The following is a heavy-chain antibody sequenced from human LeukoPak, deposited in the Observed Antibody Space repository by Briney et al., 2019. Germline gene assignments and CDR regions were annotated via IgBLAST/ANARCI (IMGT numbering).Heavy chain of an antibody. D-gene: IGHD3-9*01. J-gene: IGHJ4*02. CDR2: INWNGGST. V-gene: IGHV3-20*04. CDR3: ARDREDWAPGDY. CDR1: GFTFDDYG. Sequence: GGSLRLSCAASGFTFDDYGISWVRQAPGKGLEWVSGINWNGGSTGYADSVKGRFTISRDNAKNSLYLQMNSLRAEDTALYYCARDREDWAPGDYWGQGTLVTVSS.